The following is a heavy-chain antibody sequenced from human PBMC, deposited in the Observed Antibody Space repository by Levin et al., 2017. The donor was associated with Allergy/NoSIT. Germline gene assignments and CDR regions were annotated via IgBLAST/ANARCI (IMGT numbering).Heavy chain of an antibody. V-gene: IGHV4-39*07. CDR1: GVSISSSTHY. D-gene: IGHD3-10*01. CDR3: AILRDVSMVRGVIIPSDAFAI. CDR2: IYYSGNT. J-gene: IGHJ3*02. Sequence: PSETLSLTCTVSGVSISSSTHYWGWIRQPPGKGLEWIGTIYYSGNTYYNPPLKSRVTISVDTSKNQFSLKLSSVTAADTAVYYCAILRDVSMVRGVIIPSDAFAIWGQGTMVIVSS.